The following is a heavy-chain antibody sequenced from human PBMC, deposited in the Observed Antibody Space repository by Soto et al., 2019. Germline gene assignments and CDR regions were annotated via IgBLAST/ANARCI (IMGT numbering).Heavy chain of an antibody. J-gene: IGHJ6*02. CDR3: AKVISPYYYYGMDV. CDR2: ISYDGSNK. Sequence: QVQLVESGGGVVQPGRSLRLSCAASGFTFSSYGMHWVRQAPGKGLEWVAVISYDGSNKYYADSVKGRFTISRDNSKNTLYLQMTSLRAEDTAVYYCAKVISPYYYYGMDVWGQGTTVTVSS. CDR1: GFTFSSYG. V-gene: IGHV3-30*18.